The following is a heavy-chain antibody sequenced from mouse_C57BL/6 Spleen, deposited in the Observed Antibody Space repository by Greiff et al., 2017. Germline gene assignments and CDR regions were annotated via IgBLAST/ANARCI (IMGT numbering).Heavy chain of an antibody. CDR3: ARFTTVVFDY. Sequence: QVHVKQPGAELVRPGTSVKVSCKASGYAFTNYLIEWVKQRPGQGLGWIGVINPRSGVTNYNEKFKGKATLTADKSSSTAYMQLRSLTSEDSAVLYCARFTTVVFDYWGQGTTLTVSS. D-gene: IGHD1-1*01. CDR2: INPRSGVT. V-gene: IGHV1-54*01. CDR1: GYAFTNYL. J-gene: IGHJ2*01.